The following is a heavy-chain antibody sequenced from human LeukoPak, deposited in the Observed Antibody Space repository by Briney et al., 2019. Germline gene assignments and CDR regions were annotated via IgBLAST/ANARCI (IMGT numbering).Heavy chain of an antibody. Sequence: PSETLSLTCAVYGGSFSGYYWSWIRQPPGKGLEWIGYIYYSGSTNYNPSLKSRVTISVDTSKNQFSLKLSSVTAADTAVYYCARGNYDSSGYYYVPRGFDYWGQGTLVTVSS. CDR2: IYYSGST. J-gene: IGHJ4*02. CDR1: GGSFSGYY. V-gene: IGHV4-59*01. CDR3: ARGNYDSSGYYYVPRGFDY. D-gene: IGHD3-22*01.